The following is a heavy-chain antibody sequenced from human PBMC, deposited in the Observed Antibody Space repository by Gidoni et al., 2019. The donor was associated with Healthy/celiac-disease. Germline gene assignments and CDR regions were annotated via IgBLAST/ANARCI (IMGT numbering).Heavy chain of an antibody. CDR3: ARADCSGGSCYKEFDY. V-gene: IGHV4-31*03. D-gene: IGHD2-15*01. Sequence: QVQLQESGPGLVKHSQTLSITCTVSGGSISSGGYYLSWIRQHPGKGLEWIGYIYYSGSTYYNPSLKSRVTISVDTSKNQFSLKLSSVTAADTAVYYCARADCSGGSCYKEFDYWGQGTLVTVSS. J-gene: IGHJ4*02. CDR1: GGSISSGGYY. CDR2: IYYSGST.